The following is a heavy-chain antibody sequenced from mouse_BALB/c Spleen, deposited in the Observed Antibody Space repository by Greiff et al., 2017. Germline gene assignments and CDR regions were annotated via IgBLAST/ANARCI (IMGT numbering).Heavy chain of an antibody. J-gene: IGHJ2*01. CDR1: GFTFSSYT. D-gene: IGHD2-1*01. Sequence: EVKLVESGGGLVQPGGSLKLSCAASGFTFSSYTMSWVRQTPEKRLEWVAYISNGGGSTYYPDTVKGRFTISRDNAKNTLYLQMSSLKSEDTAMYYCARRGGGNFYFDYWGQGTTLTVSS. CDR2: ISNGGGST. V-gene: IGHV5-12-2*01. CDR3: ARRGGGNFYFDY.